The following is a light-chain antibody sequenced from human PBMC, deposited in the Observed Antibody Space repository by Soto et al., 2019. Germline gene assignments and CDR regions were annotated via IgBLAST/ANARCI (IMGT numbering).Light chain of an antibody. Sequence: DIHLTQSPSFLSASVGDRVTITCRPSQAVPNNMAWYQQKPGKPPKLLIYEESTLHSGVPSRFXXXXSGTQFTLTIDSLQPEDFATYYCQQVKTYPRTFGGGTKVEIK. CDR3: QQVKTYPRT. J-gene: IGKJ4*01. V-gene: IGKV1-9*01. CDR2: EES. CDR1: QAVPNN.